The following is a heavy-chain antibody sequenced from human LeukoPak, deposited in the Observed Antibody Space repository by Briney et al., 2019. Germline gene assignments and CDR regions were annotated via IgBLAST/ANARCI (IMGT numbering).Heavy chain of an antibody. CDR1: GYSFTTYD. CDR3: ARGSRCSSTSCHFESGDYYYYMDV. V-gene: IGHV1-8*02. J-gene: IGHJ6*03. D-gene: IGHD2-2*01. CDR2: MNPKSGYT. Sequence: GASVKLSCTASGYSFTTYDINWVRQATGQGLEWMGWMNPKSGYTGYSQKFQGRITFTRNTSITTAYLELRSLSSEDSAVYYCARGSRCSSTSCHFESGDYYYYMDVWGKGTTVTVSS.